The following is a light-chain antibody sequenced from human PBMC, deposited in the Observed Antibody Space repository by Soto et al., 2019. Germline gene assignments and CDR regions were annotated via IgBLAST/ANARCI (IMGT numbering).Light chain of an antibody. J-gene: IGKJ1*01. V-gene: IGKV1-8*01. CDR3: QQYYSYPVA. CDR1: QGISSY. Sequence: AIRMTQSPSSLSASTGERVTITCRASQGISSYLAWYQQKPGKAPKLLIYAASTLQSGVPSRFSGSGSGTDFTLTISCLQSEDFATYYCQQYYSYPVAFGQGAKVEIK. CDR2: AAS.